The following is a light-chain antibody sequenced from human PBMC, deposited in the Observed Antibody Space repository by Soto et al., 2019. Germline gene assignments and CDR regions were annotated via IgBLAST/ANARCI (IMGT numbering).Light chain of an antibody. V-gene: IGLV1-44*01. J-gene: IGLJ1*01. CDR1: TSNIGSNT. CDR3: AKCADSLKDLYV. CDR2: GNH. Sequence: QSVLTQPPSASGAPGQKVTISCSGSTSNIGSNTVNWFQKLPGTAPKLLIYGNHQRPSGVPDRFSGSKSGISASLAISGLQSEDEADFYCAKCADSLKDLYVSGRGNKLTVL.